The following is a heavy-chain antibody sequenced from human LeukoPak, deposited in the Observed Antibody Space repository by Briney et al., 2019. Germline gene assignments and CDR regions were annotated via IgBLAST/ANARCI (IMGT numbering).Heavy chain of an antibody. J-gene: IGHJ4*02. CDR2: INHSGST. Sequence: PSETLSLTCTVSGGSISSYYWSWIRQPPGKGLEWIGEINHSGSTNYNPSLKSRVTISVDTSKNQFSLKLSSVTAADTAVYYCARGPVAYCGGDCYSEVYFDYWGQGTLVTVSS. D-gene: IGHD2-21*02. V-gene: IGHV4-34*01. CDR3: ARGPVAYCGGDCYSEVYFDY. CDR1: GGSISSYY.